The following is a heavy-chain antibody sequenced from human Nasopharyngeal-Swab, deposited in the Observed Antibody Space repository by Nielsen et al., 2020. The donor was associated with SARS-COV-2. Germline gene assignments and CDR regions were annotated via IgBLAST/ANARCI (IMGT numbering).Heavy chain of an antibody. CDR2: IYYSGST. CDR3: ARDQRSGWFDAFDI. Sequence: WIRQPPGKGLEWIGYIYYSGSTNYNPSLKSRVTISEDTSKNQFSLKLSSVTAADTAVYYCARDQRSGWFDAFDIWGQGTMVTVSS. D-gene: IGHD6-19*01. V-gene: IGHV4-59*01. J-gene: IGHJ3*02.